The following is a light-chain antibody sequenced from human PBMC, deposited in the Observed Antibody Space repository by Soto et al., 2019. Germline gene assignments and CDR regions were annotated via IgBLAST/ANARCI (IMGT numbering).Light chain of an antibody. CDR3: SSYTISNTLPFV. CDR2: EVT. CDR1: RRDVGGYNY. Sequence: QSALTQPASVSGSPGQSITISCTGTRRDVGGYNYVSWYQQYPGKSPKLLIYEVTHRPSGVSNRLSGSKSGNTASLTVSGLQDEDEADYYCSSYTISNTLPFVFGTGTKLTVL. V-gene: IGLV2-14*01. J-gene: IGLJ1*01.